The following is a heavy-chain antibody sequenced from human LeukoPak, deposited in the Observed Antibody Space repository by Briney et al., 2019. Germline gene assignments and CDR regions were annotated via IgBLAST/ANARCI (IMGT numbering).Heavy chain of an antibody. V-gene: IGHV1-46*01. CDR2: INPSGGST. CDR1: GYTFTSYY. CDR3: ARDLRDSSGYYYVGDY. J-gene: IGHJ4*02. Sequence: ASVKVSCKASGYTFTSYYMHWVRQAPGQGLEWMGIINPSGGSTSYAQKFQGRVTITRNTSISTAYMELSSLRSDDTAVYYCARDLRDSSGYYYVGDYWGQGTLVTVSS. D-gene: IGHD3-22*01.